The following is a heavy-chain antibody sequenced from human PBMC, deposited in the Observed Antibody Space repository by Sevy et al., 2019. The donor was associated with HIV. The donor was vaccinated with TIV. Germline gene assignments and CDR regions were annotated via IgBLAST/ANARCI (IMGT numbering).Heavy chain of an antibody. D-gene: IGHD6-13*01. CDR1: GFTFSDHY. J-gene: IGHJ4*01. Sequence: GPLRLSCVASGFTFSDHYMEWVRQAPGKGLEWVGRTRNKADGYTTEYAASVKGRFTISRDESKNSLYVQMNSLKAEDTAVYYCATHAGIAAAGXVXDXWGXXTLVTVSA. CDR3: ATHAGIAAAGXVXDX. V-gene: IGHV3-72*01. CDR2: TRNKADGYTT.